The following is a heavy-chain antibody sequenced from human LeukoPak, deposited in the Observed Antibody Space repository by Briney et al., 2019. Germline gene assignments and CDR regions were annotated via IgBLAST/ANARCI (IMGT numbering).Heavy chain of an antibody. CDR3: ARVDFWSGYPPHYYFDY. CDR2: IYYSGST. D-gene: IGHD3-3*01. J-gene: IGHJ4*02. CDR1: GGSISSYY. Sequence: SETLSLTCSVSGGSISSYYWSWIRQPPGKGLEWIGYIYYSGSTNYNPSLKSRVTITVDKSKNQLSLKLSSGTAAETAVYYCARVDFWSGYPPHYYFDYWGQGTLVTVSS. V-gene: IGHV4-59*01.